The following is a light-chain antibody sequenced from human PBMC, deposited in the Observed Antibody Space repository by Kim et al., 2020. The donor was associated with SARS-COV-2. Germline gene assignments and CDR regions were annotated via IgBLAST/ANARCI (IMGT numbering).Light chain of an antibody. Sequence: GQRVTFSCSGSSFNIGNNYVCWYQQLSGMAPKLLVYRTSQRPSGVPDRFSGSKSGSSASLAIGGLRSEDEADYYCATWDDSLSTPVFGGGTQLTVL. CDR3: ATWDDSLSTPV. CDR2: RTS. V-gene: IGLV1-47*01. CDR1: SFNIGNNY. J-gene: IGLJ7*01.